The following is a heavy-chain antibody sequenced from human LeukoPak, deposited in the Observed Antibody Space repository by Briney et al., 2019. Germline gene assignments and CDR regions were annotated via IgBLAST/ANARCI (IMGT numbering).Heavy chain of an antibody. D-gene: IGHD3-10*01. CDR1: GGSFSGYY. CDR3: ARGGHYYGSGSYPPHYYYYGMDV. V-gene: IGHV4-34*01. Sequence: PSETLSLTCAVYGGSFSGYYWSWIRQPPGKGLEWIGEINHSGSTNYNPSLKSQVTISVDTSKNQFSLKLSSVTAADTAVYYCARGGHYYGSGSYPPHYYYYGMDVWGQGTTVTVSS. CDR2: INHSGST. J-gene: IGHJ6*02.